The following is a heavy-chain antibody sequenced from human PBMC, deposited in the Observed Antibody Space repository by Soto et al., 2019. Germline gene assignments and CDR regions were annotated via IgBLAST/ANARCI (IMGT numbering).Heavy chain of an antibody. CDR3: GINLGDRNAMDF. D-gene: IGHD7-27*01. CDR2: IYSGGST. J-gene: IGHJ6*02. CDR1: GFTVSSNY. V-gene: IGHV3-53*01. Sequence: PGGSLRLSCAASGFTVSSNYMSWVRQAPGKGLEWVSVIYSGGSTYYADSVKGRFTISRDNSKNTLYLQMNSLIAEDTAVYYCGINLGDRNAMDFWGQGTTVTVSS.